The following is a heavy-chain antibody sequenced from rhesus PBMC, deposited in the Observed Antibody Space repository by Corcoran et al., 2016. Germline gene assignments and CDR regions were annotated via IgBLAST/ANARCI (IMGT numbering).Heavy chain of an antibody. V-gene: IGHV3S5*01. Sequence: EAQLVETGGGLVQPGGSLRLSCAASGFTFSSYGMQWVRQAPGKGLEWIAGINSGGGNTYYTDSGEGRFTISRDNSKNTPSMQMNSLRAEDTAVYSCAKDGSNYGPALDVWGRGVLVTVSS. CDR2: INSGGGNT. J-gene: IGHJ5-2*02. D-gene: IGHD4-23*01. CDR1: GFTFSSYG. CDR3: AKDGSNYGPALDV.